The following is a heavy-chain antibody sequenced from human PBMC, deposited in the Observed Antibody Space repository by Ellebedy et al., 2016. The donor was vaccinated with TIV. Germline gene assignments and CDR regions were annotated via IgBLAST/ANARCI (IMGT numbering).Heavy chain of an antibody. Sequence: PSETLPLTCTVSGGSINNYYWSWVRQTPGKGLEWIGYILHPGGTYYNPSLKSRITISVDTSENQISLNLRSVTADDTAVYYCARRYIPAAWAFDLWGQGTMVTVSS. J-gene: IGHJ3*01. CDR2: ILHPGGT. CDR1: GGSINNYY. CDR3: ARRYIPAAWAFDL. D-gene: IGHD6-13*01. V-gene: IGHV4-59*08.